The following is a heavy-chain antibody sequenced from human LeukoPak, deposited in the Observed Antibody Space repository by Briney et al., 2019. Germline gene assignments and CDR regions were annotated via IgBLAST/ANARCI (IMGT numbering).Heavy chain of an antibody. D-gene: IGHD3-16*02. V-gene: IGHV4-59*01. Sequence: PSETLSLTCTVSGGSISSYYWSWIRQPAGKGLEWIGYIYYSGSTNYNPSLKSRVTISVDTSKNKFSLKLSSVTAADTAVYYCARYVWGSYPTFEDYWGQGTLVTVSS. CDR3: ARYVWGSYPTFEDY. CDR2: IYYSGST. J-gene: IGHJ4*02. CDR1: GGSISSYY.